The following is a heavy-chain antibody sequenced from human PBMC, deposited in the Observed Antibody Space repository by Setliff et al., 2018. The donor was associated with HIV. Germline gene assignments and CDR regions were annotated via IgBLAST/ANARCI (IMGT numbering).Heavy chain of an antibody. CDR2: INQSGGT. Sequence: SETLSLTCAVYNTSVSGYYWTWIRQSPGRGLEWIGEINQSGGTDYNPSLRSRVYMSLDTSKNQFSLKLLSVTAADSAVYYCSRGLGITMVRGIRTFDPWGQGTQVTVA. D-gene: IGHD3-10*01. CDR3: SRGLGITMVRGIRTFDP. CDR1: NTSVSGYY. J-gene: IGHJ5*02. V-gene: IGHV4-34*01.